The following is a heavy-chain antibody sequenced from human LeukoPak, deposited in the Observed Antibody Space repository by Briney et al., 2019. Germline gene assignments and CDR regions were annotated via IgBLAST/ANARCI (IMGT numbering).Heavy chain of an antibody. CDR1: GGPFSGYY. CDR3: ARGSLRTDPLNY. Sequence: PSETLSLTCAVSGGPFSGYYWNWIRQPPGKGLEWIGEVNHSGGTNYNPSLKSRVTISLDTSKIHFSLKLNSVTAADTAVYYCARGSLRTDPLNYWGQGTLVTVSS. CDR2: VNHSGGT. J-gene: IGHJ4*02. V-gene: IGHV4-34*01. D-gene: IGHD2-2*01.